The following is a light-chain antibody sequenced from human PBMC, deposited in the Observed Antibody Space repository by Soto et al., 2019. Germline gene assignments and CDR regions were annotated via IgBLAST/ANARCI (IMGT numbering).Light chain of an antibody. CDR3: QQYDNLPLT. CDR1: QDITNY. V-gene: IGKV1-33*01. J-gene: IGKJ4*01. CDR2: DAS. Sequence: DIQMTQSPSSLSASVGDRVTITCPASQDITNYLHWFQQKPGKAPKLLIYDASNLETGVPSRFSGSGSGTDFTFTISSLQPEDTATYYCQQYDNLPLTFGGGTKVDIK.